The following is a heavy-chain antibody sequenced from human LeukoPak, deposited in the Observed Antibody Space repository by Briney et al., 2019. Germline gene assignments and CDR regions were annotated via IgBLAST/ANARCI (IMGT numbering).Heavy chain of an antibody. D-gene: IGHD2-8*02. J-gene: IGHJ4*02. CDR3: AKPRTTGLGWAQFDY. CDR2: FDGNGPNT. Sequence: GGSLRLSCAASGFTFSYYTMTWVRQAPGKGLEWVSGFDGNGPNTYYADSVKGRWTISRDNSRNTLYLEMNSLRPEDTAIYYCAKPRTTGLGWAQFDYWGQGSLVTVSS. V-gene: IGHV3-23*01. CDR1: GFTFSYYT.